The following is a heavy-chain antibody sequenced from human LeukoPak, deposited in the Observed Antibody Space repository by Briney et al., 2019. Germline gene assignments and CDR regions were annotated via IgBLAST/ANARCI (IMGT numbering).Heavy chain of an antibody. V-gene: IGHV4-59*01. CDR3: ARDRVGHYYDYYYMDV. CDR2: IYYSGST. J-gene: IGHJ6*03. CDR1: GGSISSYY. D-gene: IGHD3-3*01. Sequence: PSETLSLTCTVSGGSISSYYWSWIRQPPGKGLEWIGYIYYSGSTNYNPSLKSRVTISVDTSKNQFSLKLSSVTAADTAVYYCARDRVGHYYDYYYMDVWGKGTTVTVSS.